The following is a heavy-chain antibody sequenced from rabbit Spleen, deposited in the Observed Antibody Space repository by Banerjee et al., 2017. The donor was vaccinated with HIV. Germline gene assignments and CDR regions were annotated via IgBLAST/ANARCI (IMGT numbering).Heavy chain of an antibody. D-gene: IGHD1-1*01. CDR1: GFSFSSGYY. CDR3: ARGTDSGLHL. Sequence: QQLVESGGGLVKPGASLTLTCTASGFSFSSGYYMCWVRQAPGKGLEWIACIDTGSSGSTYYASWAKGRFTISKASSTTVTLQMTSLTAADTATYFCARGTDSGLHLWGQGTLVTVS. CDR2: IDTGSSGST. V-gene: IGHV1S40*01. J-gene: IGHJ3*01.